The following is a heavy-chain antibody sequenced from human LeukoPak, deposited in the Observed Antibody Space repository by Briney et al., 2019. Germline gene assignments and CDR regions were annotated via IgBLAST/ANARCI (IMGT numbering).Heavy chain of an antibody. V-gene: IGHV4-59*02. CDR2: MYYSGST. CDR1: SGPVSSYY. CDR3: ARQVVVVTALYGMDV. D-gene: IGHD2-21*02. J-gene: IGHJ6*02. Sequence: SETLSLTCTVSSGPVSSYYWSWIRQPPGKGLEWIAYMYYSGSTNYNPSLKSRVTISVDTSKNQFSLRLSSVTAADTAVYYCARQVVVVTALYGMDVWGQGTTVTVSS.